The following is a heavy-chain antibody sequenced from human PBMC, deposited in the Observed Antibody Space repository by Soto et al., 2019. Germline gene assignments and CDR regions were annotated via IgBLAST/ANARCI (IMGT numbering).Heavy chain of an antibody. D-gene: IGHD3-16*02. CDR3: ARSPRDYVWGSYRHFDY. V-gene: IGHV1-69*13. CDR1: EGTFSSYA. CDR2: IIPIFGTA. J-gene: IGHJ4*02. Sequence: SVKVSCKASEGTFSSYAISCVRQAPGQGLEWMGGIIPIFGTANYAQKFQGRVTITADESTSTAYMELSSLRSEDTAVYYCARSPRDYVWGSYRHFDYWGQGTLVTVSS.